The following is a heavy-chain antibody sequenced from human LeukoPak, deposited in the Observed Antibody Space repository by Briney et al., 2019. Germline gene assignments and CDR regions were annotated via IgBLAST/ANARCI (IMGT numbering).Heavy chain of an antibody. Sequence: PSETLSLTCTVSGGSISSSSYYWGWIRQPPGKGLEWIGSIYYSGSTYYNPSLKSRVTISVDTSKNQFSLKLSSVTAADTAVYYCARERAVAGYYHDAFDIWGQGTMVTVSS. D-gene: IGHD6-19*01. CDR3: ARERAVAGYYHDAFDI. CDR1: GGSISSSSYY. V-gene: IGHV4-39*07. J-gene: IGHJ3*02. CDR2: IYYSGST.